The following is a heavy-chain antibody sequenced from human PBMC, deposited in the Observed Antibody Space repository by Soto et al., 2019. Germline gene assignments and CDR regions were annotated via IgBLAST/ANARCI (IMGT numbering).Heavy chain of an antibody. CDR2: MRGFSPYT. V-gene: IGHV3-21*01. D-gene: IGHD2-15*01. CDR3: ARDRGYDAHDYYYNAMDV. CDR1: GFNFVAFA. J-gene: IGHJ6*02. Sequence: PVGLKRVPRVVSGFNFVAFAGRRIRQKTGKGLECVSCMRGFSPYTFYSESVKGRFTISRDNAKNSLYLQMNSLRAEDTAVYYCARDRGYDAHDYYYNAMDVWGQGTTVTVSS.